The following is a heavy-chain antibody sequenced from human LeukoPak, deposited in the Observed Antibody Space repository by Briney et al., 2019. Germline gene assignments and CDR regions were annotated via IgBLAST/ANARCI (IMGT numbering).Heavy chain of an antibody. D-gene: IGHD1-7*01. CDR3: ARGGWNYVFNS. V-gene: IGHV3-48*03. CDR2: ITSGGRTI. Sequence: GGSLRLSCAASGFTFNTYEMNWVRQAPGKGLEWVSYITSGGRTIYYADYVKGRFTISRDNAKYSLYLQMNSLRAEDTAVYYCARGGWNYVFNSWGQGTLVTVSS. J-gene: IGHJ5*02. CDR1: GFTFNTYE.